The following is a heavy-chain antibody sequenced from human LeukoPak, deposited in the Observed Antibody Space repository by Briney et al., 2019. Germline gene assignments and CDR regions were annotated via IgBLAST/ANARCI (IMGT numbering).Heavy chain of an antibody. V-gene: IGHV3-23*01. CDR3: FNRDY. J-gene: IGHJ4*02. CDR1: GFTFGTTA. Sequence: GGSLRLSCAASGFTFGTTAMSWVRQAPGKGLEWVSTISGYGASTYYADSVKGRFTFSRDNSKNTLYLQMNSLKTEDTAVYYCFNRDYWGQGTLVTVSS. D-gene: IGHD2/OR15-2a*01. CDR2: ISGYGAST.